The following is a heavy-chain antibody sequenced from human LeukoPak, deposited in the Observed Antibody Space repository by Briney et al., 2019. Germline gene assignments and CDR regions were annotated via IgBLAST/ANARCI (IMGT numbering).Heavy chain of an antibody. V-gene: IGHV3-64D*06. CDR1: GFTFSNYA. J-gene: IGHJ3*02. Sequence: GGSLRLFCSASGFTFSNYAMHWVRQAPGKGLEYVSSVGSNGGDTSYADSVKGRFTISRDNSKNTLYLQMSSLRTEDTAVHYCSRGGAPAGYAYDIWGHGTVVTVSS. D-gene: IGHD6-13*01. CDR2: VGSNGGDT. CDR3: SRGGAPAGYAYDI.